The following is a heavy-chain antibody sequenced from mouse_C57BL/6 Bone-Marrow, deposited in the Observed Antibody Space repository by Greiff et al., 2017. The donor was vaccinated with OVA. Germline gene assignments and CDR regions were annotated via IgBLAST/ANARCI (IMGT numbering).Heavy chain of an antibody. D-gene: IGHD2-4*01. CDR2: IDPENGYT. J-gene: IGHJ3*01. CDR1: GFNIKDDY. CDR3: TRGDYDDRFAY. V-gene: IGHV14-4*01. Sequence: VQLQQSGAELVRPGASVKLSCTASGFNIKDDYMHWVKQRPEQGLEWIGWIDPENGYTEYASKFQGKATITADTSSNTAYLQLSSLTSEDTAVYYCTRGDYDDRFAYWGQGTLVTVSA.